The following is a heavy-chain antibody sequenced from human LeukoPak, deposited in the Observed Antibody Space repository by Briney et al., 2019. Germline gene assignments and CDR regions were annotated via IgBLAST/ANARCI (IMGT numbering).Heavy chain of an antibody. D-gene: IGHD1-26*01. Sequence: PSETLSLTCTVSGDSISISNSYWGWIRQPPGKGLEWIGRIYYSGSTYYNPSLKSRVTISVDTSKNQFSLKLSSVTAADTAVYYCARHRRGALVPYYFDYWGQGTLVTVSS. V-gene: IGHV4-39*01. J-gene: IGHJ4*02. CDR3: ARHRRGALVPYYFDY. CDR2: IYYSGST. CDR1: GDSISISNSY.